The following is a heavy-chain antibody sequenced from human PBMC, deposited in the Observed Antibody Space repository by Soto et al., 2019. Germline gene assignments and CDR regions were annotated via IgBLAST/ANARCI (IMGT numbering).Heavy chain of an antibody. CDR2: ISGSGGYI. J-gene: IGHJ4*02. D-gene: IGHD6-19*01. CDR3: AKDSSGWYDPEYYFDY. Sequence: GGSLRLSFAASGFTFSSYSMNWVRQAPGKGLEWVSAISGSGGYIYYADSVKGRFTISRDNSKNTLYLQMNSLRAEDTAVYYCAKDSSGWYDPEYYFDYWGQGTLVTVSS. CDR1: GFTFSSYS. V-gene: IGHV3-23*01.